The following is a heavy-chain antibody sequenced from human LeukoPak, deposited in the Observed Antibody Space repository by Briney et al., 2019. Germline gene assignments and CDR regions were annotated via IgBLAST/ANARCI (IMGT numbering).Heavy chain of an antibody. Sequence: ASVKVSCKASGYTFTSYYMHWVRQAPGQGLEWMGIINPSGGSTSYAQKFQGRVTMTRDMSTSTVYMELSSLRSEDTAVYYCARAFEDYCSGGSCEDYWGQGTLVTVSS. D-gene: IGHD2-15*01. CDR1: GYTFTSYY. CDR3: ARAFEDYCSGGSCEDY. V-gene: IGHV1-46*01. J-gene: IGHJ4*02. CDR2: INPSGGST.